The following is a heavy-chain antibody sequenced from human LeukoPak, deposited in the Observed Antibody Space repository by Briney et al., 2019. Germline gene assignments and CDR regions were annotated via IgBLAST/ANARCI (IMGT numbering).Heavy chain of an antibody. CDR2: IKQDGGEK. CDR1: GFSFSSCC. CDR3: ASSITIFGVVRGLDAFDI. Sequence: GGSQRLSCAASGFSFSSCCMRWVRQAPGKGLEWVANIKQDGGEKYYVDSVKGRFTISRDNAKNSLYLQINSLGAEDTAVYYCASSITIFGVVRGLDAFDIWGQGTMVTASS. J-gene: IGHJ3*02. D-gene: IGHD3-3*01. V-gene: IGHV3-7*01.